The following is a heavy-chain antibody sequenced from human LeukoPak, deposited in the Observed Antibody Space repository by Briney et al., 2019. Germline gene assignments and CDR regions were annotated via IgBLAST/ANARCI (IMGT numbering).Heavy chain of an antibody. V-gene: IGHV3-23*01. J-gene: IGHJ4*02. CDR2: ISRSCGST. CDR1: GFTFSSYA. Sequence: GGSLRLSCAASGFTFSSYAMSWVRQAPGKGLEWVSAISRSCGSTYYADSVKGRFTISRDNSKNTLYLQMNSLRAEDTAVYYCSKKVGPAGDNSPFDYWGQGTLVTVSS. D-gene: IGHD3-22*01. CDR3: SKKVGPAGDNSPFDY.